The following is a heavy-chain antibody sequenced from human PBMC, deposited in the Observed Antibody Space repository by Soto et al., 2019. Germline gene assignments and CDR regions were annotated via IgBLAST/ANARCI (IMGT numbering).Heavy chain of an antibody. D-gene: IGHD2-15*01. CDR2: IYYSGST. CDR1: AGSISSSSYY. J-gene: IGHJ5*02. V-gene: IGHV4-39*01. Sequence: QLQLQESGPGLVKPSETLSLTCTVSAGSISSSSYYWGWIRQPPGKGLEWIGSIYYSGSTYYNPSLKSRVTISADTSKNQFSLKLSSVPAADTAVYYCARHVPGYCSGGSCYSGWFDPWGQGTLVTVSS. CDR3: ARHVPGYCSGGSCYSGWFDP.